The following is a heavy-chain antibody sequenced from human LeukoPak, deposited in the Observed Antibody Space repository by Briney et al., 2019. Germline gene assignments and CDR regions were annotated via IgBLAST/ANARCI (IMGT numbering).Heavy chain of an antibody. CDR1: GGTVSSYA. V-gene: IGHV1-69*04. J-gene: IGHJ3*02. D-gene: IGHD1-26*01. Sequence: SVKVSCKASGGTVSSYAISSVRQAPGQGLEWMGRIIPIFGIANYAQKFQGRVTITADKSTSTAYMELSSLRSEDTAVYYCARFSGSASIGAFDIWGQGTMVTVSS. CDR3: ARFSGSASIGAFDI. CDR2: IIPIFGIA.